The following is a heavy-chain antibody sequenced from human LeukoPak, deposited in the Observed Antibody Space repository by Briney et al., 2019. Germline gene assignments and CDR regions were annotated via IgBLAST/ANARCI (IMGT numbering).Heavy chain of an antibody. Sequence: SDTLSLTCTVSGGSISRYYSSWIRQPPGKGREWIGYIYYSVSTTYTTSLKSRVTISVDTCKDQFSLKLSSVTAADTAVYYCARENGYSSSLYYYYMDVWGKGTTVTVSS. J-gene: IGHJ6*03. CDR1: GGSISRYY. CDR2: IYYSVST. V-gene: IGHV4-59*12. CDR3: ARENGYSSSLYYYYMDV. D-gene: IGHD6-13*01.